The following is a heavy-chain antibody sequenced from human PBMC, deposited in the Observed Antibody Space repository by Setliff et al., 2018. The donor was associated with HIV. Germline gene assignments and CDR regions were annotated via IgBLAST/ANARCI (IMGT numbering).Heavy chain of an antibody. CDR3: ASLPPLYDSSGYYFDY. CDR1: GYSISSGYY. J-gene: IGHJ4*02. V-gene: IGHV4-38-2*02. Sequence: SETLSLTCTVSGYSISSGYYWGWIRQPPGKGLEWVGSIYHSGTTYYNPSLNSRVTISVDASKNQFSLTLSSVTAAYTAVYYCASLPPLYDSSGYYFDYWGQGTLVTVSS. CDR2: IYHSGTT. D-gene: IGHD3-22*01.